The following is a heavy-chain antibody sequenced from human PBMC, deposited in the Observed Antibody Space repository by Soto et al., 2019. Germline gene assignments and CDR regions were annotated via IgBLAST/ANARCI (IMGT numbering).Heavy chain of an antibody. Sequence: SETLSLTCAVSGGSISSSNWWSWVRQPPGKGLEWIGEIYHSGSTNYNPSLKSRVTISVDTSKNRFSLKLSSVTAADTAVYYCARGQVAAAGNFDYWGQGTLVTVSS. V-gene: IGHV4-4*02. CDR1: GGSISSSNW. D-gene: IGHD6-13*01. J-gene: IGHJ4*02. CDR3: ARGQVAAAGNFDY. CDR2: IYHSGST.